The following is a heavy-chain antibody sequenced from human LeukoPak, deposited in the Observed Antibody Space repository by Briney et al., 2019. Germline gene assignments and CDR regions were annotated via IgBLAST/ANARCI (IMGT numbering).Heavy chain of an antibody. J-gene: IGHJ4*02. CDR1: GFTFSSYG. V-gene: IGHV3-30*18. Sequence: GRSLRLSCAASGFTFSSYGMHWVRQAPGKGLEWVAVISYDGSNKYYADSVKGRFTISRDNSKNTLYPQMNSLRAEDTAVYYCAKEQWDCSSTSCPFDYWGQGTLVTVSS. CDR3: AKEQWDCSSTSCPFDY. D-gene: IGHD2-2*01. CDR2: ISYDGSNK.